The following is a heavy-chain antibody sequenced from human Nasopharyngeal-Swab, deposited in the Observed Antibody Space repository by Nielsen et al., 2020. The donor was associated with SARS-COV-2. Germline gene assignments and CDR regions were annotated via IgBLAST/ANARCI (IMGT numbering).Heavy chain of an antibody. J-gene: IGHJ6*02. CDR2: ISYDGSNK. D-gene: IGHD3-9*01. CDR3: AKDKRYFDWDGMDV. Sequence: GESLKISCAASGFTFSSYGMHWVRQAPGKGLEWVAVISYDGSNKYYADSVKGRFTISRDNSKNTLYLQMNNRRAEDTAVYYCAKDKRYFDWDGMDVWGQGTTVTVSS. V-gene: IGHV3-30*18. CDR1: GFTFSSYG.